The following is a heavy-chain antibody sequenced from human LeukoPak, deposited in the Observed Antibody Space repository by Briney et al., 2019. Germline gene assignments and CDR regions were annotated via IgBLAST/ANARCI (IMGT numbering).Heavy chain of an antibody. Sequence: GGSLRLSCAASGFTFSSYSMNWVRQAPGKGLEWVASISSSSSYIYYADSVKGRFTISRENAKSALYLQMNSLRAEDTAVYYCARGGSALNWFDPWGQGTLVTVSS. D-gene: IGHD2-15*01. CDR3: ARGGSALNWFDP. J-gene: IGHJ5*02. CDR1: GFTFSSYS. CDR2: ISSSSSYI. V-gene: IGHV3-21*01.